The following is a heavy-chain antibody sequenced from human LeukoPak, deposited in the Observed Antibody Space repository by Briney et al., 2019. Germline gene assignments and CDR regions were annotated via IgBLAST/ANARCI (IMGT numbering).Heavy chain of an antibody. CDR1: GGTFSSYA. CDR3: ARGSGSGWYRYYFDY. V-gene: IGHV1-69*13. CDR2: IIPIFGSA. D-gene: IGHD6-19*01. Sequence: GAPVKVSCKASGGTFSSYAISWVRQAPGQGLEWMGGIIPIFGSANYAQKFQGRVTVTADESTSTAYMELRSLRSDDTAVYYCARGSGSGWYRYYFDYWGQGTLVTVSS. J-gene: IGHJ4*02.